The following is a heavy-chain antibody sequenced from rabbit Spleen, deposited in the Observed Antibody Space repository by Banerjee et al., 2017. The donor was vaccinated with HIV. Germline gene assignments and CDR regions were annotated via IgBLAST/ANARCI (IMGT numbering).Heavy chain of an antibody. Sequence: ELVESGGGLVQPGESLKLSCKASGFDFSSYGISWVRQAPGKGLEWIACIYSSSSGSTYYASWAKGRFTCSKTSSTTVTLQMTSLTAADTATYFCARDTGSSFSSYGMDLWGPGTLVTVS. V-gene: IGHV1S45*01. CDR1: GFDFSSYG. D-gene: IGHD8-1*01. CDR2: IYSSSSGST. CDR3: ARDTGSSFSSYGMDL. J-gene: IGHJ6*01.